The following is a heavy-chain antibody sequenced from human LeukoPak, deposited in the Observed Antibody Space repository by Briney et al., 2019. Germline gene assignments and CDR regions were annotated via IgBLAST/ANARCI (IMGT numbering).Heavy chain of an antibody. J-gene: IGHJ6*03. Sequence: ASVKVSCKASGYTFTSYGISWVRQAPGQGLEWMGWISAYNGNTNYAQKLQGRVTITTDESTSTAYMELSSLRSEDTAVYYCARVPSLGYCSSTSCYKNYYYYYMDVWGKGTTVTVSS. D-gene: IGHD2-2*02. CDR3: ARVPSLGYCSSTSCYKNYYYYYMDV. CDR1: GYTFTSYG. V-gene: IGHV1-18*01. CDR2: ISAYNGNT.